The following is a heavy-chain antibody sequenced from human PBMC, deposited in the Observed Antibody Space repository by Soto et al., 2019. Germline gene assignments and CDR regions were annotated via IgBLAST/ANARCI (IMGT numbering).Heavy chain of an antibody. D-gene: IGHD2-15*01. Sequence: GGSLRLSCAASGFTFDDYAMHWVRQAPGKGLEWVSGISWNSGSIGYADSVKGRFTISRDNAKNSLYLQMNSLRAEDTALYYCAKGPGDCSGGSCYHGLVYWGQGTLVTVSS. CDR3: AKGPGDCSGGSCYHGLVY. J-gene: IGHJ4*02. V-gene: IGHV3-9*01. CDR1: GFTFDDYA. CDR2: ISWNSGSI.